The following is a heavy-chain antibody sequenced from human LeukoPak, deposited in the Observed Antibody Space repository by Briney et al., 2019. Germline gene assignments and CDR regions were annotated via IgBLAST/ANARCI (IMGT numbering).Heavy chain of an antibody. CDR1: GYTFTSYD. J-gene: IGHJ4*02. CDR2: MNPTNGNT. D-gene: IGHD3-22*01. V-gene: IGHV1-8*01. CDR3: ARGFERDYYDASGYYSVD. Sequence: GASVKVSCKASGYTFTSYDINWVRQATGQGLEWMGWMNPTNGNTDYAQKFQGRVTMTRDTSITTAYMELSSLRSEDTAVYFCARGFERDYYDASGYYSVDWGQGTLATVSS.